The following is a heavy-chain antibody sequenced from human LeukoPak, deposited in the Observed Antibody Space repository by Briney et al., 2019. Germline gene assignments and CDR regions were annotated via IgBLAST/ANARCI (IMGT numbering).Heavy chain of an antibody. CDR2: IYSGDSDT. J-gene: IGHJ4*02. Sequence: GESLKISCKGSGYRFNSYWIGWVHQMPGKGLEWMGIIYSGDSDTRYSPSFQGQVTISADKSITTAYLQWSSLKASDTAMYYCARHGDSTVVPDYWGQGTLVTVSP. V-gene: IGHV5-51*07. D-gene: IGHD4-23*01. CDR1: GYRFNSYW. CDR3: ARHGDSTVVPDY.